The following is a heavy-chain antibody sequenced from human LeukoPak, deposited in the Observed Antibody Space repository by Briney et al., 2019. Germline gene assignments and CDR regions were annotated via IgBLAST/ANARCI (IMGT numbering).Heavy chain of an antibody. V-gene: IGHV3-30*02. CDR2: IRYDGSNK. D-gene: IGHD3-22*01. Sequence: GGSLRLSCAASGFTFSSYGMHWVRQAPGKGLEWVAFIRYDGSNKYYADSVKGRFTISRDNSKNTVWLQMNSLRVEDTAVYYCAKIGLLGYYDSGRYYSYFDYWGQGTLVTVSS. J-gene: IGHJ4*02. CDR1: GFTFSSYG. CDR3: AKIGLLGYYDSGRYYSYFDY.